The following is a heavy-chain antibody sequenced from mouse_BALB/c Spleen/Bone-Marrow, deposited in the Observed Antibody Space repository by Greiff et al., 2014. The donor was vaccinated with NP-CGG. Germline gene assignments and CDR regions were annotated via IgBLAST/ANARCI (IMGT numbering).Heavy chain of an antibody. CDR2: IWAGGST. Sequence: VKLKESGPGLVPPSQILSITCTVSGFSLTSYGVHWVRKPPGKGLEWLGVIWAGGSTNYNSALMSRLSISKDNSKSQVFLKMNSLQTDDTSIYYCASVYLLYFYVWRPATTLILSP. CDR3: ASVYLLYFYV. D-gene: IGHD2-3*01. CDR1: GFSLTSYG. J-gene: IGHJ1*01. V-gene: IGHV2-9*02.